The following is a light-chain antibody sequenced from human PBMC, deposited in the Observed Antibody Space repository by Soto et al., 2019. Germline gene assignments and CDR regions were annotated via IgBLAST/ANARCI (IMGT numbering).Light chain of an antibody. CDR2: GAS. V-gene: IGKV3-20*01. CDR3: QQYGSSSWT. J-gene: IGKJ1*01. Sequence: EIVLTQSPGTLSLSPGERATLSCSASQSVSSSYLAWYQQKLGQAPRLLLYGASSRATGIPDRFSGSVSVTDFTLPISRLEPEDFAVYYCQQYGSSSWTFGQGTKVEIK. CDR1: QSVSSSY.